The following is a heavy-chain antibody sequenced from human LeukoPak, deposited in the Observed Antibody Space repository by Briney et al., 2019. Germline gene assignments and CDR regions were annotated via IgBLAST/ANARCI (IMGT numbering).Heavy chain of an antibody. J-gene: IGHJ4*02. Sequence: QPGGSLRLSCAASGFTFSSYAMSWVRQAPGKGLEWVSTISVSGGSTKNADSVKGRFTISRDNSKNTLYLQMNSLRAEDTAVYYCAKYLRYNYDYWGQGTLVTVSS. V-gene: IGHV3-23*01. CDR2: ISVSGGST. D-gene: IGHD5-18*01. CDR3: AKYLRYNYDY. CDR1: GFTFSSYA.